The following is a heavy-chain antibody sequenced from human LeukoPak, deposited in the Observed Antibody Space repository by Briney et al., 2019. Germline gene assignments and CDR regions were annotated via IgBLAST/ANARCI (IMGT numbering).Heavy chain of an antibody. CDR3: ARGPGTWYYY. D-gene: IGHD6-13*01. J-gene: IGHJ4*02. Sequence: SETLSLTCAVYGGSFSGYYWSWIRQPPGKGLEWIGEINHSGSTNYSPSLKSRVTISIDTSKNQFSLKLSSVTAADTAVYYCARGPGTWYYYWGQGTLVTVSS. CDR2: INHSGST. V-gene: IGHV4-34*01. CDR1: GGSFSGYY.